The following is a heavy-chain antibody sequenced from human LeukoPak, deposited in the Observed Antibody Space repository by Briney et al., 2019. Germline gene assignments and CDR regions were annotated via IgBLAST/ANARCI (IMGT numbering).Heavy chain of an antibody. D-gene: IGHD3-10*01. CDR2: IYTSGST. CDR3: ARGGITMVRGVKPYAFDI. V-gene: IGHV4-61*02. J-gene: IGHJ3*02. CDR1: GGSISSGSYD. Sequence: SETLSLTCTVSGGSISSGSYDWSWIRQPAGKGLEWIGRIYTSGSTNYNPSLKSRVTISVDTSKNQFSLKLSSVTAADTAVYYCARGGITMVRGVKPYAFDIWGQETMVTVSS.